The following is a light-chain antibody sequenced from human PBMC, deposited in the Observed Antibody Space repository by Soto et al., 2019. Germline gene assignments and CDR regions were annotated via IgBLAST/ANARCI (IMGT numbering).Light chain of an antibody. J-gene: IGLJ1*01. Sequence: QSVLTQPRSVSGSPGQSVTISCTGTSSNVGGYNYVSWYQHHPGKAPKLVIYDVYNRPSGVPDRFSGSKSDNTASLTISGLQAEDEADHYCCSYAGSDTFYVFGTGTKVTVL. CDR1: SSNVGGYNY. CDR2: DVY. V-gene: IGLV2-11*01. CDR3: CSYAGSDTFYV.